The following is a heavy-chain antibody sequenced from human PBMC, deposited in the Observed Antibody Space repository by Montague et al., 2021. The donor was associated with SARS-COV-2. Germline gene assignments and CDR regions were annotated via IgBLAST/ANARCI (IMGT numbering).Heavy chain of an antibody. CDR3: AKDIGGSGGWTIFDF. J-gene: IGHJ4*02. D-gene: IGHD6-25*01. Sequence: SLRLSCAASGFTFSNYAMNWVRQAPGKGLEWVSLIRSRGDSTYYADSVKGRFTISRDNSRNTLYLHMNSLRADDTAIYYCAKDIGGSGGWTIFDFWGQGTLVTVSS. CDR2: IRSRGDST. CDR1: GFTFSNYA. V-gene: IGHV3-23*01.